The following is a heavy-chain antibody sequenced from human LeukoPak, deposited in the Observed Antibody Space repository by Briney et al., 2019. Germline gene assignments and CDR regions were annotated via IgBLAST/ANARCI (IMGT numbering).Heavy chain of an antibody. J-gene: IGHJ4*02. Sequence: GSLRLSCAASGFTFSIYSMNWVRQAPGKGLEWVSAISGSGGSTYYADSVKGRFTISRDNSKNTLYLQMNSLRAEDTAVYYCAKHPTTTMIVVVMYFDYWGQGTLVTVSS. V-gene: IGHV3-23*01. CDR1: GFTFSIYS. CDR3: AKHPTTTMIVVVMYFDY. CDR2: ISGSGGST. D-gene: IGHD3-22*01.